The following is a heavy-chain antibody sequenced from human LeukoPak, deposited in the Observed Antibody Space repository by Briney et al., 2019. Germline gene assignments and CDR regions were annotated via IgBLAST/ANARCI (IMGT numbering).Heavy chain of an antibody. D-gene: IGHD3-22*01. Sequence: SETLSLTCAVYGGSFSGYDWSWVRQPPGKGLEWIGEINHSGSTNYNPSLKSRVTISVDTSKNQFSLKLSSVTAADTAMYYCARGGPAAVQVRGWFDRWGQGTLVTVSS. V-gene: IGHV4-34*01. CDR3: ARGGPAAVQVRGWFDR. J-gene: IGHJ5*02. CDR2: INHSGST. CDR1: GGSFSGYD.